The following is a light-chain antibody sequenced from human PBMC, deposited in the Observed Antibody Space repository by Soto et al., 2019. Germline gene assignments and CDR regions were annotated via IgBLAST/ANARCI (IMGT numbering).Light chain of an antibody. J-gene: IGLJ1*01. V-gene: IGLV2-23*02. CDR1: NTNIGTYQA. Sequence: QSALTQPPSASGSPGQSVTISCTGTNTNIGTYQAISWYQQHPGKAPKLILYEVSQRPSGVSDRFSGSKSGNTASLTISGLQAEDEADYHCCSYASSSTYVFGTGTKVTVL. CDR3: CSYASSSTYV. CDR2: EVS.